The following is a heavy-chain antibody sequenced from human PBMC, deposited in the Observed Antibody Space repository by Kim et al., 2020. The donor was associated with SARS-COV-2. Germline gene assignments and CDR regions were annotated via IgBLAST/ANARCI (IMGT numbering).Heavy chain of an antibody. CDR2: IYSGGST. CDR1: GFTVSSNY. J-gene: IGHJ6*02. V-gene: IGHV3-53*04. CDR3: ARDLKVRGVMSSPFRTSEHYYYGMDV. Sequence: GGSLRLSCAASGFTVSSNYMSWVRQAPGKGLEWVSVIYSGGSTYYADSVKGRFTISRHNSKNTLYLQMNSLRAEDTAVYYCARDLKVRGVMSSPFRTSEHYYYGMDVWGQGTTVTVSS. D-gene: IGHD3-10*01.